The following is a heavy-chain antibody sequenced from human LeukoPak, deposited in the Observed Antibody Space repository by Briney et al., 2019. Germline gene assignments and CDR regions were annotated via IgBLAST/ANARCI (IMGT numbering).Heavy chain of an antibody. J-gene: IGHJ4*02. CDR3: AKSGYNRFDY. D-gene: IGHD5-24*01. Sequence: GGSLRLSCAASGFTFSSYGMSWVRQAPGKGLEWVSGFSGSGGSTYYADSVKGRFTISRDNSKNTLYLQMNSLRAEDTAVYYCAKSGYNRFDYWGQGTRVTVSS. CDR2: FSGSGGST. CDR1: GFTFSSYG. V-gene: IGHV3-23*01.